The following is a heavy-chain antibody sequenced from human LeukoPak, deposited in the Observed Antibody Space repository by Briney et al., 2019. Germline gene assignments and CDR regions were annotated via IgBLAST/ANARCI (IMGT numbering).Heavy chain of an antibody. Sequence: PGGSLRLSCAASGFTFDDYAMHWVRQAPGKGLEWVSGISWNSGSIGYADSVKGRFTISRDNAKNSLYLQMNSLRAEDTALYYCAKVSLPIAVAGTVYFDYWGQGTLVTVS. CDR2: ISWNSGSI. CDR3: AKVSLPIAVAGTVYFDY. D-gene: IGHD6-19*01. V-gene: IGHV3-9*01. J-gene: IGHJ4*02. CDR1: GFTFDDYA.